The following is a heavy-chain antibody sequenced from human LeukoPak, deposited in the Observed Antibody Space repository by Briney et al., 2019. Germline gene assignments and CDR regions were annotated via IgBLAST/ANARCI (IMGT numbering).Heavy chain of an antibody. Sequence: GGSLSLSHAASGLTVGSTTVGWARHPPGKGLEWVPIIYSGGSTYYANSVKGRFTISRENTKNALYLQMTSLRTEDSAVYYCARGGSGFDISGYYFYWGQGTLVTVSS. J-gene: IGHJ4*02. D-gene: IGHD3-22*01. V-gene: IGHV3-66*01. CDR1: GLTVGSTT. CDR2: IYSGGST. CDR3: ARGGSGFDISGYYFY.